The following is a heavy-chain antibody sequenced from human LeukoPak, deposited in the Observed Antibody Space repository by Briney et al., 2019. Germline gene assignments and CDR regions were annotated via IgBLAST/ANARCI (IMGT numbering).Heavy chain of an antibody. CDR1: GGSFSAYY. CDR2: INHSGST. Sequence: SETLSLTCAVYGGSFSAYYWSWIRQPPGKGLEWIGEINHSGSTNYNPSLKSRVTISVDTSKNQFSLKLSFVTAADTAVYYCARSHYYGSGSLDYWGQGTLVTVSS. V-gene: IGHV4-34*01. D-gene: IGHD3-10*01. J-gene: IGHJ4*02. CDR3: ARSHYYGSGSLDY.